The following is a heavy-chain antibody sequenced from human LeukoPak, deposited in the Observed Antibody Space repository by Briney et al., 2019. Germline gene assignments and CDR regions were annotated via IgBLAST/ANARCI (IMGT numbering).Heavy chain of an antibody. CDR2: IHDRGSD. V-gene: IGHV4-61*01. CDR3: ARYGLVEFRNAFQY. D-gene: IGHD6-6*01. Sequence: SETLSLTCSVSGASITTTNFWWTWIRQSPGRGLEWIGYIHDRGSDKYNPALEIRATLSVDTSKNQFSLKLSSVTAADTAVYYCARYGLVEFRNAFQYWGQGILVSVSS. J-gene: IGHJ1*01. CDR1: GASITTTNFW.